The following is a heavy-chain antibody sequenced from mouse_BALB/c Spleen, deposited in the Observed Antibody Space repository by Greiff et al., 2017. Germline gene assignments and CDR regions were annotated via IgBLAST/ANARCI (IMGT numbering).Heavy chain of an antibody. D-gene: IGHD2-1*01. CDR1: GFSLTSYG. J-gene: IGHJ1*01. CDR2: IWRGGST. CDR3: ATPYGNYENWYFDV. V-gene: IGHV2-5-1*01. Sequence: QVQLQQSGPSLVQPSQSLSITCTVSGFSLTSYGVHWVRQSPGKGLEWLGVIWRGGSTDYNAAFMSRLSITKDNSKSQVFFKMNSLQADDTAIYYCATPYGNYENWYFDVWGAGTTVTVSS.